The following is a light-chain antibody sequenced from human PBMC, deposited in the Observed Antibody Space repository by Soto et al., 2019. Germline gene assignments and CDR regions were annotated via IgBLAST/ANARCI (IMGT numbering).Light chain of an antibody. CDR3: AAWDDSLNAYV. CDR1: SSNIGSNT. Sequence: VLTQPPSASGTPGQRVTISCSGSSSNIGSNTVNWYQQLPGTAPKLLIYSNNERPSGVPDRFSGSKSGTSASLAISGLQSEDEADFYCAAWDDSLNAYVIGTGTKVTV. CDR2: SNN. V-gene: IGLV1-44*01. J-gene: IGLJ1*01.